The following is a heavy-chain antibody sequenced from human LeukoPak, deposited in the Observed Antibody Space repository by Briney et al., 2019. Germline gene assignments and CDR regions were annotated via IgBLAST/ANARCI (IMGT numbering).Heavy chain of an antibody. V-gene: IGHV1-18*01. J-gene: IGHJ4*02. CDR3: AILHSTNFYFDY. D-gene: IGHD2-8*01. CDR2: ISAHNGNT. CDR1: GHTFTTYG. Sequence: ASVKVSCKASGHTFTTYGISWVRQAPGQGPEWMGWISAHNGNTKYAQKFQGRVIMTTDTYTGTAYMELRSLRSDDTAVYYCAILHSTNFYFDYWGQGTLVTVSS.